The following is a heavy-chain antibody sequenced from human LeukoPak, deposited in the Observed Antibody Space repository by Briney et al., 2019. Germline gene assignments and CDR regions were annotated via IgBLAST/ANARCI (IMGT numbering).Heavy chain of an antibody. CDR2: IIPIFGTA. J-gene: IGHJ5*02. CDR3: ARDGSANWFDP. CDR1: GGTFSSYA. Sequence: GASVKVSCKASGGTFSSYAISWVRQAPGQGLEWMGGIIPIFGTANYAQKFQGRVTITADESTSTAYMELSGLRSEDTAVYYCARDGSANWFDPWGQGTLVTVSS. V-gene: IGHV1-69*13. D-gene: IGHD3-10*01.